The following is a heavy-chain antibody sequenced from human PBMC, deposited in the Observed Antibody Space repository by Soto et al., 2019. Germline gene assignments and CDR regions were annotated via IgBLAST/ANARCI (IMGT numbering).Heavy chain of an antibody. CDR2: ISGSGGST. J-gene: IGHJ4*02. Sequence: GGSLRLSCAASGFTFSSYAMSWVRQAPGKGLEWVSAISGSGGSTYYADSVKGRFTISRDNSKNTLYLQMNSLRAEDTAVYYCANRRRRGSSWYDNRGAGYWGQGTLVTVSS. D-gene: IGHD6-13*01. V-gene: IGHV3-23*01. CDR1: GFTFSSYA. CDR3: ANRRRRGSSWYDNRGAGY.